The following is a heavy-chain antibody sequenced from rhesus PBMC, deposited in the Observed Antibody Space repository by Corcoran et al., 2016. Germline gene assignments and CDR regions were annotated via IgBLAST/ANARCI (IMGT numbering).Heavy chain of an antibody. Sequence: QVQLQESGPGLVKPSETLSLTCAVSGYSIRSGYYWGWFRQPPGKGLEYIGYISGSSGSTYYNPSLKSRVTISKDTSKNQFSLKLSSVTAADTAVYYCARHRSAAGAFDYWGQGVLVTVSS. CDR2: ISGSSGST. CDR1: GYSIRSGYY. J-gene: IGHJ4*01. CDR3: ARHRSAAGAFDY. D-gene: IGHD6-31*01. V-gene: IGHV4-99*01.